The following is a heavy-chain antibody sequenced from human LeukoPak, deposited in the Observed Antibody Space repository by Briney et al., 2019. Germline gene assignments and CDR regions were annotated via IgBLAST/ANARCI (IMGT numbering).Heavy chain of an antibody. CDR1: GFTFSVYG. Sequence: QSGGSLRLSCAASGFTFSVYGMHWVRQGPGKGLEWVALISHDGGNKNCTDSVKGRFTISRNNSKNTVYLQMNSLRPEDTAVYYCAKPRGGYYFDYWGQGTLVTVSS. CDR2: ISHDGGNK. V-gene: IGHV3-30*18. CDR3: AKPRGGYYFDY. J-gene: IGHJ4*02. D-gene: IGHD3-3*01.